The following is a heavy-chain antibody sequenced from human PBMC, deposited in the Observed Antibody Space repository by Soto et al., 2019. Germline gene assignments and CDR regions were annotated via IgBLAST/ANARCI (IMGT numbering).Heavy chain of an antibody. CDR1: GYTFTSYG. CDR3: ARKKVPEGLGGYYYYGMDV. CDR2: ISAYNGNT. Sequence: QVQLVQSGAEVKKPGASVKVSCKASGYTFTSYGISWVRQAPGQGLEWMGWISAYNGNTNYAQKLQGRVTMTTDTPTSTAYMELRSQRSDDTAVYYCARKKVPEGLGGYYYYGMDVWGQGTTVTVSS. V-gene: IGHV1-18*01. D-gene: IGHD2-2*01. J-gene: IGHJ6*02.